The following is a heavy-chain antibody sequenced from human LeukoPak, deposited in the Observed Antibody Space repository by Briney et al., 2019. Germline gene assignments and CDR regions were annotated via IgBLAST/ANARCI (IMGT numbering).Heavy chain of an antibody. D-gene: IGHD6-19*01. Sequence: ASVKVSCKASGYTFTSYGISWVRQTPGQGLEWVGWISAYNGNTNYAQKRQGRVTMTRNTSISTAYMELSSLRYEDTAVYYCARDLGSGGAFDIWGQGTMVTVSS. CDR2: ISAYNGNT. CDR3: ARDLGSGGAFDI. CDR1: GYTFTSYG. V-gene: IGHV1-18*01. J-gene: IGHJ3*02.